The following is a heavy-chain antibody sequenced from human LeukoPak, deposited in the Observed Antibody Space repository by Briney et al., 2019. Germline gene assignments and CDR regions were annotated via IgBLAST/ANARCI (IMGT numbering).Heavy chain of an antibody. V-gene: IGHV4-59*01. CDR2: IYYSGST. Sequence: PSETLSLTCTVSGASISRYYWSWIRQPPGKGLEWIGYIYYSGSTNYNPSLKSRVTISLDTSKNQFSLKLSSVAAADTAVYYCARDPGPYCTTTTCYVDYWGQGTLVTVSS. CDR1: GASISRYY. J-gene: IGHJ4*02. D-gene: IGHD2-2*01. CDR3: ARDPGPYCTTTTCYVDY.